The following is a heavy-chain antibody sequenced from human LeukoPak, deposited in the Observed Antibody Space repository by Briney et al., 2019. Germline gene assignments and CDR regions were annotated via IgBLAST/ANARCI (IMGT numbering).Heavy chain of an antibody. CDR2: IWYDGGNK. D-gene: IGHD3-22*01. CDR3: ARDGHYYDSSGYYGFDY. Sequence: GGSLRLSCAASGFTFSSYGMHWVRQAPGKGLEWVAVIWYDGGNKYYADSVKGRFTISRDNSKNTLYLQMNSLRAEDTAVYYCARDGHYYDSSGYYGFDYWGQGTLVTVSS. V-gene: IGHV3-33*01. CDR1: GFTFSSYG. J-gene: IGHJ4*02.